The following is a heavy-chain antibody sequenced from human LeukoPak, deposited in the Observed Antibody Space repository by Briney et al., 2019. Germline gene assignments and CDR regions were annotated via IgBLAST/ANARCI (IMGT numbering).Heavy chain of an antibody. V-gene: IGHV3-21*01. J-gene: IGHJ4*02. Sequence: GGSLRLSCAASGFTFSSYSMNWVRQAPGKGLEWISSISSSSSYIYYADSVKGRFTISRDNAKNSLYLQMNSLRAEDTAVYYCARGDTLIFDYWGQGTLVTVSS. CDR3: ARGDTLIFDY. D-gene: IGHD5-18*01. CDR2: ISSSSSYI. CDR1: GFTFSSYS.